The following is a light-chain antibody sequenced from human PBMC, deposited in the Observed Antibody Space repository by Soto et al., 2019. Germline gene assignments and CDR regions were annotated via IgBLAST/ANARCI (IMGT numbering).Light chain of an antibody. CDR1: QSVNSNF. CDR2: ATS. J-gene: IGKJ1*01. CDR3: QQYDRSPWT. Sequence: EIVLTQSPGTLSLSTGERATLSCRASQSVNSNFLAWFQQKPGQAPRLLIYATSSRATDIPDRFSGSGSGTDFNLTISRLEPEDFAVYYCQQYDRSPWTFGQGTKVEIK. V-gene: IGKV3-20*01.